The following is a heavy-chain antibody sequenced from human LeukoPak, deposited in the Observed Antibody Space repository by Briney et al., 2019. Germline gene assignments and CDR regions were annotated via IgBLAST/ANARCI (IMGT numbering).Heavy chain of an antibody. CDR3: AREDARSYYGGAFDH. V-gene: IGHV3-7*01. D-gene: IGHD1-26*01. CDR1: GFTFSSYW. Sequence: GGSLRLSCAASGFTFSSYWMSWVRQAPGKGLEWVANVKQDGSEKYYVDSVKGRFTISRDNAKNSLYLQMNSLRAEDTAVYYCAREDARSYYGGAFDHWGQGTLVTVSS. CDR2: VKQDGSEK. J-gene: IGHJ4*02.